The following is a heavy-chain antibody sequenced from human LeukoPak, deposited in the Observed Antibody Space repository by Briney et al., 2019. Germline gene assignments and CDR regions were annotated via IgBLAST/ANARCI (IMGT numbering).Heavy chain of an antibody. CDR3: ARELLWFGELRAFDY. D-gene: IGHD3-10*01. CDR1: GFTFSSYS. Sequence: GGSLRLSCAASGFTFSSYSMNWVRQAPGKGLEWVSYISSSSTIYYADSVKGRFTISRDNAKNSLYLQMNSLRAEDTAVYYCARELLWFGELRAFDYWGQGTLVTVSS. CDR2: ISSSSTI. V-gene: IGHV3-48*01. J-gene: IGHJ4*02.